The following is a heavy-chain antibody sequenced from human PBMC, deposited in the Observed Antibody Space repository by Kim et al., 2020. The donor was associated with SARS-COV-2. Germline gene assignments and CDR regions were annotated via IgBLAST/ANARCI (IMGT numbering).Heavy chain of an antibody. Sequence: GSEKYYVDSVKGRFTSSRDNAKNSLYLQMNNRRAEDTAVYYCARKYALDVWGQGTTVTVSS. J-gene: IGHJ6*02. V-gene: IGHV3-7*03. CDR3: ARKYALDV. CDR2: GSEK.